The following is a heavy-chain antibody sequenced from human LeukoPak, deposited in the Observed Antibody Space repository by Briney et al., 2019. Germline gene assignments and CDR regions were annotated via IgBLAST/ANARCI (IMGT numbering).Heavy chain of an antibody. CDR2: INHSGGT. Sequence: SETLSLTCAVYGGSFSGYYWSWIRQPPGKGLEWIGEINHSGGTNYNPSLKSRVTISVDTSKNQFSLKLSSVTAADTAVYYCARGCKRVYSYGPPDYWGQGTLVTVSS. J-gene: IGHJ4*02. V-gene: IGHV4-34*01. D-gene: IGHD5-18*01. CDR3: ARGCKRVYSYGPPDY. CDR1: GGSFSGYY.